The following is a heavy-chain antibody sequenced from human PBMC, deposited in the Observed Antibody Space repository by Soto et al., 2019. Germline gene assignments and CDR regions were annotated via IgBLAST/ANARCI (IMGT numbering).Heavy chain of an antibody. CDR3: ARAPGKRQYFQP. CDR2: IYYSGST. CDR1: GGSISSGGYY. J-gene: IGHJ1*01. Sequence: QVQLQESGPGLVKPSQTLSLTCTVSGGSISSGGYYWSWIRQHPGKGLEWIGYIYYSGSTYYNPSLKSRXXSXVXXSQNQCSQQLSSVAAADTPVDDGARAPGKRQYFQPWGPGTLVTVSS. V-gene: IGHV4-31*03.